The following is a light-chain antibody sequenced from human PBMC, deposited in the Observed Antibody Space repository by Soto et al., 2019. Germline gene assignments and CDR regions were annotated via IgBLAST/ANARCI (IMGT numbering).Light chain of an antibody. Sequence: QSALTQPPSASGTPGQRVTISCSGSSSNIGSNTVNWYQQLPGTAPKLLIYSGNQRPSGVPDRFSGSRSGTSASLAISGLQSVDEADYYCAAWDDSLIGPVFGGGTQLT. CDR2: SGN. CDR1: SSNIGSNT. CDR3: AAWDDSLIGPV. J-gene: IGLJ2*01. V-gene: IGLV1-44*01.